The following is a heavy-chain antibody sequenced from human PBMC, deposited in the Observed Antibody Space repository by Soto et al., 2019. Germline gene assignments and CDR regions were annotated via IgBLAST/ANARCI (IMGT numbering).Heavy chain of an antibody. CDR1: GGSIRSGGYY. CDR3: AARKDTTTWFDP. J-gene: IGHJ5*02. V-gene: IGHV4-31*03. CDR2: IYYSGST. D-gene: IGHD5-18*01. Sequence: QVQLQESGPGLVQPSQTLSLTCTVSGGSIRSGGYYWSWIRQHPGKGLEWIGYIYYSGSTSYNPSLQSRVTISLDTSKNQFSLKLSSVTAADTAVYYCAARKDTTTWFDPWGQGTLVTVSS.